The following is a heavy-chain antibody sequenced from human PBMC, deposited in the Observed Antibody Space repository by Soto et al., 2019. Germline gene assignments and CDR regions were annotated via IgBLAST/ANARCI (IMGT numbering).Heavy chain of an antibody. CDR2: MNPNSGNT. D-gene: IGHD6-13*01. V-gene: IGHV1-8*01. J-gene: IGHJ3*02. Sequence: ASVKVSCKASGYTFTSYDINWVRQATGQGLEWMGWMNPNSGNTGYAQKFQGRVTMTRNTSISTAYMELSSLRSEDTDVYYCATIAAAGRGAFDIWGQGTMVTVSS. CDR3: ATIAAAGRGAFDI. CDR1: GYTFTSYD.